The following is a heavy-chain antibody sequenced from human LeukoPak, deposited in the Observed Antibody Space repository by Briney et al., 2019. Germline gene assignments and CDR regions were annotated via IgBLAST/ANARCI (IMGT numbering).Heavy chain of an antibody. J-gene: IGHJ5*02. CDR3: ASATLYSSLDWFDP. D-gene: IGHD6-19*01. Sequence: GGSLRLSCAAAGFTFSSYSMNWVRQAPGKGLEWVSSISSSSSYIYYADSVKGRFTISRDNAKNSLYLQMNSLRAEDTAVYYCASATLYSSLDWFDPWGQGTLVTVSS. V-gene: IGHV3-21*01. CDR2: ISSSSSYI. CDR1: GFTFSSYS.